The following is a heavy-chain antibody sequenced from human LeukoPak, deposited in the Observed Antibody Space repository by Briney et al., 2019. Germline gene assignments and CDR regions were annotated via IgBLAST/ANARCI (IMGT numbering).Heavy chain of an antibody. V-gene: IGHV1-18*01. CDR2: ISAYNGNT. D-gene: IGHD3-3*01. J-gene: IGHJ4*02. Sequence: ASVKVSCKASGYTFTSYGISWVRQAPGQGLEWMGWISAYNGNTNYAQKLQGRVTMTTDTSTSTAYVELRSLRSDDTAVYYCARTAKYYDFWSGYYLYDYWGQGTLVTVSS. CDR3: ARTAKYYDFWSGYYLYDY. CDR1: GYTFTSYG.